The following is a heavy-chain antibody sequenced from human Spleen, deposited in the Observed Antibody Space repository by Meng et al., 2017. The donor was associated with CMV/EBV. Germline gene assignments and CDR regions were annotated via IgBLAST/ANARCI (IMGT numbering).Heavy chain of an antibody. Sequence: GGSLRLSCAASGFTFSSYWMSWVRQAPGKGLEWVANIKLDGREKYYVDSVKGRFTISRDNAKNSLYLQMNSLRAEDTAVYYCARSETLNYFDYWGQGPLVTVSS. CDR1: GFTFSSYW. CDR3: ARSETLNYFDY. J-gene: IGHJ4*02. CDR2: IKLDGREK. D-gene: IGHD4-23*01. V-gene: IGHV3-7*01.